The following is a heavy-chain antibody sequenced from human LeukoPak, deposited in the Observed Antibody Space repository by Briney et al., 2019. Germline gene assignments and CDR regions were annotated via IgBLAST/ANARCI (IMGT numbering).Heavy chain of an antibody. CDR2: IYYSGST. CDR1: GGSVRSDSNY. D-gene: IGHD6-13*01. J-gene: IGHJ4*02. V-gene: IGHV4-30-4*08. CDR3: ARVSSWYRYFDY. Sequence: PSETLSLTCTVSGGSVRSDSNYWSWIRQPPGKGLEWIGYIYYSGSTYYNPSLKSRVTISVDTSKNQFSLKLSSVTAADTAVYYCARVSSWYRYFDYWGQGTLVTVSS.